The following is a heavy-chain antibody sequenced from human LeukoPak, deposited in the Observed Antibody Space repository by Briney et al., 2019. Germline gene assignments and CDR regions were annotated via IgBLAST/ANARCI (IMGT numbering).Heavy chain of an antibody. Sequence: PGGSLRLSCTASGFTFGDYAMSWVRQAPGKGLEWVSSISSSSSYIYYADSVKGRFTISRDNAQNSLYLQMDNLRAEDTAVYFCARDFTRGYRYFDTRICYYYYMDVWGKGTTVTVSS. D-gene: IGHD3-9*01. CDR3: ARDFTRGYRYFDTRICYYYYMDV. CDR2: ISSSSSYI. J-gene: IGHJ6*03. CDR1: GFTFGDYA. V-gene: IGHV3-21*01.